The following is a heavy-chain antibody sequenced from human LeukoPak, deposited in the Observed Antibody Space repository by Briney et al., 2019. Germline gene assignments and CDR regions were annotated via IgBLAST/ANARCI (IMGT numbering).Heavy chain of an antibody. V-gene: IGHV3-7*01. CDR1: GFTFISYW. CDR3: AREVLRYFDWLLYPLDY. J-gene: IGHJ4*02. Sequence: GGSLRLSCAASGFTFISYWMSWVRQAPGKGLEWVANIKQDGSEKYYVDSVKGRFTISRDNAKNSLYLQMNSLRAEDTAVYYCAREVLRYFDWLLYPLDYWGQGTLVTVSS. CDR2: IKQDGSEK. D-gene: IGHD3-9*01.